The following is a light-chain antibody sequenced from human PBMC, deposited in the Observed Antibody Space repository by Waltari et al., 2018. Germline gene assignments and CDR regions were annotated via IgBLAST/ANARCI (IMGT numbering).Light chain of an antibody. J-gene: IGLJ1*01. CDR1: RATTGSNH. V-gene: IGLV1-47*01. CDR3: AAWDDSLSVYV. CDR2: RNK. Sequence: QPVLTQPPSAYGNPGQRDTTSCSGRRATTGSNHEYRYPQHPGTAPKLLIYRNKQRPSGVPDRFSGSKSGTSASLAISGLRSEDEADYYCAAWDDSLSVYVFGTGTKVTVL.